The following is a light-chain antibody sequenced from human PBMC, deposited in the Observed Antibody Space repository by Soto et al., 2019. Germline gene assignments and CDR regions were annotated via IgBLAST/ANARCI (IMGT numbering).Light chain of an antibody. CDR1: SGHSNYA. V-gene: IGLV4-69*01. Sequence: QAVLTQSPSASASLGASVKLTCTLSSGHSNYAIAWHQQQSEKGPRYLMKLNSDGSHSKGDGIPDRFSGSSSEAERYLTISSLHSEDEADYYCQTWGSGIVVFGGGTKVTVL. CDR2: LNSDGSH. J-gene: IGLJ2*01. CDR3: QTWGSGIVV.